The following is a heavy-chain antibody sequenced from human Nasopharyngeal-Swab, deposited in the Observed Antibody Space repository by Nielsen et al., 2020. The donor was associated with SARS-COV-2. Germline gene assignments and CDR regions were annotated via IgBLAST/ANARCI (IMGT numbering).Heavy chain of an antibody. J-gene: IGHJ6*04. V-gene: IGHV3-30*04. CDR2: ISYDGSNK. CDR1: GFTFRSYS. CDR3: AREHDYGAPTSYGMDV. Sequence: GESLNIPCAASGFTFRSYSLHLVRQAPGKGLEWVAVISYDGSNKYYADSVKGRFTISRDNSKNTLYLQMNSLRAEDTAVYYCAREHDYGAPTSYGMDVWGKGTTVTVSS. D-gene: IGHD4-17*01.